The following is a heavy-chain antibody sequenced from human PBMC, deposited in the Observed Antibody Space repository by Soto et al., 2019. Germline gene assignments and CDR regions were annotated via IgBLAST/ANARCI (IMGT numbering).Heavy chain of an antibody. D-gene: IGHD6-19*01. V-gene: IGHV1-18*01. CDR2: ISAYNGNT. Sequence: ASVKVSCKASGYTFTSYGISWVRQAPGQGLEWMGWISAYNGNTNYAQKLQGRVTMTTDTSTSTAYMELRSLRSDDTAVYYCARGSSGWGLDYYYYMDVWGKGTTVTVSS. CDR1: GYTFTSYG. CDR3: ARGSSGWGLDYYYYMDV. J-gene: IGHJ6*03.